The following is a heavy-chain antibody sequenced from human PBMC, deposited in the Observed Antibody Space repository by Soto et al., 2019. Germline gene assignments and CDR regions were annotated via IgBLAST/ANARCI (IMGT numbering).Heavy chain of an antibody. D-gene: IGHD5-12*01. CDR1: GYTFTNYG. CDR2: ISAYNGDT. Sequence: QVQLVQSGGEVNKPGASVKGSCKTSGYTFTNYGINRVRQAPGQGLKWMGWISAYNGDTNYAQKFQRRVIMTTDTSTTTACMELRSVRSGVTCVGYCARGPAGWLRGDVSYWGQGPLVTVSS. V-gene: IGHV1-18*04. J-gene: IGHJ4*02. CDR3: ARGPAGWLRGDVSY.